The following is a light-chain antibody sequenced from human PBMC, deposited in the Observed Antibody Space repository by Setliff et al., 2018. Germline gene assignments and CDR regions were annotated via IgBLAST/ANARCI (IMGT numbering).Light chain of an antibody. CDR1: DNDVGGYDY. V-gene: IGLV2-11*01. CDR2: GVA. Sequence: QSALTQPRSVSGSPGQSVTISCTGNDNDVGGYDYVSWYQQYPDKAPKLLIYGVAKRPSGVPDRFSGSKSGNTASLTISGLQAEDEADYYCCAYAGTYTFGVFGTGTKATVL. CDR3: CAYAGTYTFGV. J-gene: IGLJ1*01.